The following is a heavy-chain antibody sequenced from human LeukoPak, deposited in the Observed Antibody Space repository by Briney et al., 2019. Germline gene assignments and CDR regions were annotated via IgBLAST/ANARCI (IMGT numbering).Heavy chain of an antibody. CDR2: ISSSSSYI. CDR1: GFTFNTYT. CDR3: ARGRPDGSGSYYKFDP. D-gene: IGHD3-10*01. Sequence: GGSLRLSCAASGFTFNTYTLNWVRQAPGKGLEWVSSISSSSSYIYYSDSVKGRFTISRDNAKNSLYLQMNSLRAEDTAVYYCARGRPDGSGSYYKFDPWGQGTLVTVSS. V-gene: IGHV3-21*01. J-gene: IGHJ5*02.